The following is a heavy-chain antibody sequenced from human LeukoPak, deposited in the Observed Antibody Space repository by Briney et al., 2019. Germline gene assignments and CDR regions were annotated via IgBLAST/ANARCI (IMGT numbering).Heavy chain of an antibody. Sequence: PGGSLTLSCGVSGFSFSIYYMSWVRQAPGKGLEWVANLNQDGSEKNYVDSVRGRFTISRDNAKNSLYLQMNSLRVEDTALYYCARDSGTCMGCAFDMWGQGTMVTVSS. V-gene: IGHV3-7*01. CDR2: LNQDGSEK. D-gene: IGHD2-15*01. CDR1: GFSFSIYY. CDR3: ARDSGTCMGCAFDM. J-gene: IGHJ3*02.